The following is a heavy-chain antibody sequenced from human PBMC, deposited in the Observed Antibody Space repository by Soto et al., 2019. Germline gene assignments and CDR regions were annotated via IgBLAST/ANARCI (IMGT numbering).Heavy chain of an antibody. V-gene: IGHV1-69*01. CDR1: GGTFSSYA. D-gene: IGHD2-2*01. CDR3: ARDLVVPAARYSSWYGGFDY. J-gene: IGHJ4*02. Sequence: QVQLVQSGAEVKKPGSSVKVSCKASGGTFSSYAISWVRQAPGQGLEWMGGIIPIFGTANYAQKFQGRVTITADESTSTAYMELSSLRSEDTAVYYCARDLVVPAARYSSWYGGFDYWGQGTLVTVSS. CDR2: IIPIFGTA.